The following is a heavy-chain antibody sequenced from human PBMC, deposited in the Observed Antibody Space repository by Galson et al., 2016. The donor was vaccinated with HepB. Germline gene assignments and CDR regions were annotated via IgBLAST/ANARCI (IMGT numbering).Heavy chain of an antibody. Sequence: SVKVSCKASGYSFTSYGIAWVRQAPGQGLEWMGWISDYNGNRNYAQEFQGRVTLTTDTSTTTVYMELTSLRSDDTAVYFCARGSSWRYFDYWGQGTQVTVSS. CDR2: ISDYNGNR. D-gene: IGHD6-13*01. CDR1: GYSFTSYG. CDR3: ARGSSWRYFDY. V-gene: IGHV1-18*01. J-gene: IGHJ4*02.